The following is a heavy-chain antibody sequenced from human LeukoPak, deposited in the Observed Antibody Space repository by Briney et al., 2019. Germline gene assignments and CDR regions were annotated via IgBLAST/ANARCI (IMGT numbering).Heavy chain of an antibody. J-gene: IGHJ1*01. V-gene: IGHV4-59*01. Sequence: PSETLSLTCTLSGGSISSYYWNWIRHPPGKGLEWIGYIYYSGSTNYNPSLKSRVTISVDTPKNQFSLKLSSVTAADTAVYYCARGGWYPESFQHWGQGALVTVSS. CDR2: IYYSGST. CDR3: ARGGWYPESFQH. CDR1: GGSISSYY. D-gene: IGHD6-19*01.